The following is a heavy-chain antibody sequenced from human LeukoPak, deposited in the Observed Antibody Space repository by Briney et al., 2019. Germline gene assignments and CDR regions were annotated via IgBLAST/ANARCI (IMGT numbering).Heavy chain of an antibody. J-gene: IGHJ5*02. D-gene: IGHD2-15*01. Sequence: SETLSLTCTVSGGSISSYYWSWIRQPAGKGLEWIGRIYTSGSTNYNPSLKSRVTISVDKSKNQFSLKLSSVTAADTAVYYCARDLVVVAATTGNNWFDPWGQGTLVTVSS. CDR2: IYTSGST. V-gene: IGHV4-4*07. CDR1: GGSISSYY. CDR3: ARDLVVVAATTGNNWFDP.